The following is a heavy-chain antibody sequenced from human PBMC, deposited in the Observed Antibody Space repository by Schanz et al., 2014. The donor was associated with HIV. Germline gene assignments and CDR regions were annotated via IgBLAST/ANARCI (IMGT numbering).Heavy chain of an antibody. CDR2: IWYDGSNK. Sequence: QVQLVESGGGVVQPGKSLRLSCAASGFTFSSYGMHWVRQAPGKGLEWVAGIWYDGSNKYYTDSVKGRFTISRDSSKSTLYLQMNSLRAEDTAVYYCARDAASHSYGSTMDVWGQGTTVTVSS. CDR3: ARDAASHSYGSTMDV. CDR1: GFTFSSYG. D-gene: IGHD5-18*01. V-gene: IGHV3-33*01. J-gene: IGHJ6*02.